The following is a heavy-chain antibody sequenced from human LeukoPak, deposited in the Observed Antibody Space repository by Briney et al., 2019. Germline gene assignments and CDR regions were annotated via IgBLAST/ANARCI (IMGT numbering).Heavy chain of an antibody. CDR3: ASSFWSGYYTGTNWFDP. D-gene: IGHD3-3*01. J-gene: IGHJ5*02. Sequence: SETLSLTCTVSGGSISSGSYYWSWIRQPAGKGLEWIGRIYTSGSTNYNPSLKSRVTISVDTSKNQFSLKLSSATAADTAVYYCASSFWSGYYTGTNWFDPWGQGTLVTVSS. CDR2: IYTSGST. CDR1: GGSISSGSYY. V-gene: IGHV4-61*02.